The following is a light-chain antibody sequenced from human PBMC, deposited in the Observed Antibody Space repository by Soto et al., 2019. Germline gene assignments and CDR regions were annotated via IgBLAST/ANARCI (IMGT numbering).Light chain of an antibody. CDR1: QSVSTSY. V-gene: IGKV3-20*01. CDR3: QQYGSVPLT. Sequence: EIVLTQSPGTLSLSPGERATLSCRASQSVSTSYLACYQQKPGQAPRLLIYGASSRATGIPDRFSGSGSGADFPLTISRLEPEDFAVYYCQQYGSVPLTFGGGTKVEIK. CDR2: GAS. J-gene: IGKJ4*01.